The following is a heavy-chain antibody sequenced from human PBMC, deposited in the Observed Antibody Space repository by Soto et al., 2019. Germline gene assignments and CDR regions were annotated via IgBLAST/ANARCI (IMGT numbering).Heavy chain of an antibody. CDR1: GGSISSGDYY. Sequence: QVQLQESGPGLVKPSQTLSLTCTVSGGSISSGDYYWSWIRQPPGKGLEWIGYIYYSGSTYYNPSLKSPVTISVDTSKNQFSLKLSSVTAADTAVYYCARGREDTAMVFYYYYGMDVWGQGTTVTVSS. D-gene: IGHD5-18*01. CDR2: IYYSGST. CDR3: ARGREDTAMVFYYYYGMDV. J-gene: IGHJ6*02. V-gene: IGHV4-30-4*01.